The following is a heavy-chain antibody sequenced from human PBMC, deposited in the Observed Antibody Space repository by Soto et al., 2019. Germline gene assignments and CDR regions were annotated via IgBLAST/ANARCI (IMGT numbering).Heavy chain of an antibody. J-gene: IGHJ6*02. CDR2: ISGSGGST. V-gene: IGHV3-23*01. D-gene: IGHD1-1*01. Sequence: GGSLRLSCAASGFTFSSCAMSWVRQAPGKGLEWVSAISGSGGSTYYADSVKGRFTISRDNSKNTLYLQMNSLRAEDTAVYYCAKAQTGSSWKDPYYYYYGMDVWGQGTTVTVSS. CDR1: GFTFSSCA. CDR3: AKAQTGSSWKDPYYYYYGMDV.